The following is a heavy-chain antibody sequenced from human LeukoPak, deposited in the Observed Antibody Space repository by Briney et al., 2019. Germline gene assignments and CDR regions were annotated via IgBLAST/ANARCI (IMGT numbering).Heavy chain of an antibody. V-gene: IGHV3-21*01. CDR3: ARETDSTLFDY. D-gene: IGHD2-2*01. CDR2: ISSSSSYM. CDR1: GFTFSSYT. J-gene: IGHJ4*02. Sequence: GGSLRLSCAASGFTFSSYTMNWVRQAPGKGLEWVSSISSSSSYMYYADSVKGRFTVSRDNAKNSLYLQMSSLRAEDTAVYYCARETDSTLFDYWGQGTLVTVSS.